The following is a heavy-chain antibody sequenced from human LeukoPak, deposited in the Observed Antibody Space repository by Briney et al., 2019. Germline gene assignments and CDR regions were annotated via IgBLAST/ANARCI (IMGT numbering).Heavy chain of an antibody. J-gene: IGHJ4*02. D-gene: IGHD3-16*01. Sequence: PGGSLRLSCAASGFTFSSYAMSWVRQTPGKGLEWVSAISGSGGSTYYADSAKGRFTISRDNSKNTLFLQMNSLRAEDTAFYYCASSLLTRGRGPSDYWGQGTLVTVSS. V-gene: IGHV3-23*01. CDR1: GFTFSSYA. CDR3: ASSLLTRGRGPSDY. CDR2: ISGSGGST.